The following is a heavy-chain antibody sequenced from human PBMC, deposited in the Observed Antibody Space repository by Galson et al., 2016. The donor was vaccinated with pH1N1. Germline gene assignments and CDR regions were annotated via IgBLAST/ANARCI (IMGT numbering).Heavy chain of an antibody. D-gene: IGHD6-13*01. V-gene: IGHV3-33*01. CDR3: VRRYNTSWYSGLGY. Sequence: LRLSCAASGFDFSSWGMHWVRQSPGRGLEWVAVIWFDGTNEDYADAVKGRFTISRDNANNTLFLQMKKLRGEDTAVYYCVRRYNTSWYSGLGYWGQGTLVSVSS. CDR1: GFDFSSWG. CDR2: IWFDGTNE. J-gene: IGHJ4*02.